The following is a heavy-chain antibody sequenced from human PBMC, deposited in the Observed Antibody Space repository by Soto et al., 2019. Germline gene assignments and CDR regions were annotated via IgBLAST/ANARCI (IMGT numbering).Heavy chain of an antibody. V-gene: IGHV4-59*08. CDR1: GGSISSYY. D-gene: IGHD4-17*01. J-gene: IGHJ4*02. CDR3: ARRYGDCFDF. Sequence: SETLSLTCTVSGGSISSYYWSWIRQPPGRGLEWIGYIYYSGNTNYTPSLKSRVTISVDTSKNQFSLKLSSVTAADTAVYYCARRYGDCFDFWGQGTLVTVSS. CDR2: IYYSGNT.